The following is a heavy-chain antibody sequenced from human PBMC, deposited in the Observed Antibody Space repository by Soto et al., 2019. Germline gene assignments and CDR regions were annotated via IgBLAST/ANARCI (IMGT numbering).Heavy chain of an antibody. V-gene: IGHV3-30*03. CDR2: ISYDGSNK. J-gene: IGHJ4*02. Sequence: QVQLVESGGGVVQPGRSLRLSCAASGFPFSSYGMPWVREAPGKGLEWVAVISYDGSNKYYADSVKGRFTISRDNSASTLYLQMNILRPEDTALYYCVGGQYYFDYRGQGTLVTVSP. D-gene: IGHD3-10*01. CDR1: GFPFSSYG. CDR3: VGGQYYFDY.